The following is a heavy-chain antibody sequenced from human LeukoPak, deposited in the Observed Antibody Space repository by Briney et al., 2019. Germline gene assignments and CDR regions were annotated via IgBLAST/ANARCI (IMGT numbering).Heavy chain of an antibody. Sequence: GGSLRLSCAGSGFTFSSHAMSWVRQAPGKGLEWVSVISGSGGNTDYADSVKGRFTISRDNSKNTLHLQMNSLRVEDTAVYHCAKATGALYGMDVWGQGTTVSVSS. V-gene: IGHV3-23*01. J-gene: IGHJ6*02. CDR1: GFTFSSHA. CDR2: ISGSGGNT. D-gene: IGHD7-27*01. CDR3: AKATGALYGMDV.